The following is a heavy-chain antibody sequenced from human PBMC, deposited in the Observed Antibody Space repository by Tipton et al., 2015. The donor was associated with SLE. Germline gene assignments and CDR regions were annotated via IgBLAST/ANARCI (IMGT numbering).Heavy chain of an antibody. D-gene: IGHD2-8*01. CDR3: ARGRVMV. CDR2: INHSGST. J-gene: IGHJ4*02. CDR1: GGSISSGGYY. V-gene: IGHV4-39*07. Sequence: TLSLTCTVSGGSISSGGYYWSWIRQPPGKGLEWIGEINHSGSTNYNPSLKSRVTISVDTSKNQFSLKLSSVTAADTAVYYCARGRVMVWGQGTLVTVSS.